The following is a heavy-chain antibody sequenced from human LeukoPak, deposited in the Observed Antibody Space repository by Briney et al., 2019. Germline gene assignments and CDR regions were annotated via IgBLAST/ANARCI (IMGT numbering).Heavy chain of an antibody. CDR2: IRSKAYGGTT. CDR1: GFTFGDYA. D-gene: IGHD2-2*01. CDR3: TRCGDTKVPYYFDY. V-gene: IGHV3-49*03. J-gene: IGHJ4*02. Sequence: PGGSLRLSCTASGFTFGDYAMSWFRQAPGKGLEWVGFIRSKAYGGTTEYAASVKDRFTISRDDSKSIAYLQMNSLKTEDTAVYYCTRCGDTKVPYYFDYWGQGTLVTVSS.